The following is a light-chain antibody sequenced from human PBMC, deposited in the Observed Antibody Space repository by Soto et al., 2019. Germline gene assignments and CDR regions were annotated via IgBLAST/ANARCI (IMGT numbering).Light chain of an antibody. J-gene: IGKJ5*01. CDR3: QQLAGFPIT. CDR1: QTISSW. V-gene: IGKV1-5*03. Sequence: DIQMTQSPSTLSGSVGDRVTITCRASQTISSWLAWYQQKPGKAPKLLIYKASTLKSGVPSRFSGSGSGTEITLTISSLQPEDFATYYCQQLAGFPITFGQGTRREIK. CDR2: KAS.